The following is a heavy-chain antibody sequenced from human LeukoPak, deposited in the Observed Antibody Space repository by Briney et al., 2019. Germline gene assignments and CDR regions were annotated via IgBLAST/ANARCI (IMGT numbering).Heavy chain of an antibody. J-gene: IGHJ4*02. CDR3: AREGGSGHQFDY. D-gene: IGHD2-15*01. Sequence: GGSLRLSCAASGFTFSSYEMNWVRQAPGKGLEWVSYISSSGSTIYYADSVKGRFTISRDNAKNSLYLQMNSLRAEDTAVYYCAREGGSGHQFDYWGQGTLVTVSS. V-gene: IGHV3-48*03. CDR2: ISSSGSTI. CDR1: GFTFSSYE.